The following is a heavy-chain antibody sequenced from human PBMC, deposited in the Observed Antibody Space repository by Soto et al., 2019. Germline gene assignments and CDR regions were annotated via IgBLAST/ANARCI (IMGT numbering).Heavy chain of an antibody. CDR2: INPYNGNT. J-gene: IGHJ4*02. CDR3: ARDWFGSDY. V-gene: IGHV1-18*01. Sequence: QVQLVQSGAEVKKPGASVKVSCKASGYTFTSYGISWVRQAPGQGLEWMGWINPYNGNTNYAQKLQGRVTMTTDTSTNTAYMELRSLRSDATAVDYCARDWFGSDYWGQGTLVTVSS. D-gene: IGHD1-26*01. CDR1: GYTFTSYG.